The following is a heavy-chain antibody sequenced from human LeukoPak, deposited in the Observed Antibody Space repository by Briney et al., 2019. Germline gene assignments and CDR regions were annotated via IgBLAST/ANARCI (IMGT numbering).Heavy chain of an antibody. CDR3: ALWLQAHFDY. J-gene: IGHJ4*02. CDR2: INENGHNT. D-gene: IGHD3-10*01. Sequence: GGSLRLSCAASGFTFSSYAMSWVRLTPGKGLEWVSTINENGHNTHYADSVKGRLTISRDNPRDTVSLQMNSLRADDTALYFCALWLQAHFDYWGRGTLVTVSS. V-gene: IGHV3-23*01. CDR1: GFTFSSYA.